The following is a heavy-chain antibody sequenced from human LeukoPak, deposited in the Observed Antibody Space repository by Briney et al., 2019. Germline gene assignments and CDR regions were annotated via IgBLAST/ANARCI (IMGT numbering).Heavy chain of an antibody. D-gene: IGHD2-2*01. CDR2: IYYSGST. V-gene: IGHV4-39*02. J-gene: IGHJ6*03. Sequence: KPSETLSLTCTVSGGSISSSSYYWGWIRQPPGKGLEWIGSIYYSGSTYYHPSLKSRVTISVDTSKNQFSLKLSSVTAADTAVYYCARDSCSSTSCYSHYYYYYMDVWGKGTTVTVSS. CDR3: ARDSCSSTSCYSHYYYYYMDV. CDR1: GGSISSSSYY.